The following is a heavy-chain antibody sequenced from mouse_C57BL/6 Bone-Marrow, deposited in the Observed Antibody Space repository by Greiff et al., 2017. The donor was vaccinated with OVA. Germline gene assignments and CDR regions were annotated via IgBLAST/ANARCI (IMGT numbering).Heavy chain of an antibody. CDR3: ARLIINAMDY. V-gene: IGHV1-72*01. CDR1: GYTFTSYW. CDR2: IDPNSGGT. J-gene: IGHJ4*01. Sequence: QVQLQQPGAELVKPGASVKMSCKASGYTFTSYWITWVKQRPGQGLEWIGRIDPNSGGTKYNEKFKSKATLTVDKPSSTAYMQLSSLTSEDSAVYYCARLIINAMDYWGQGTSVTVSS. D-gene: IGHD1-1*01.